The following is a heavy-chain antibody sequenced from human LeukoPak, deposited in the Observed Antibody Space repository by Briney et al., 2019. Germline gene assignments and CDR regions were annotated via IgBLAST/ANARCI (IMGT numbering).Heavy chain of an antibody. V-gene: IGHV4-39*07. D-gene: IGHD7-27*01. CDR2: LCYGVVT. CDR3: AETGSMGLRIDY. J-gene: IGHJ4*02. Sequence: SETQSLTCTVSGGSISSSGYYWGWIRQPPGKGLEWIGSLCYGVVTYYNPSLKSRVTISVDTSKNQFSLKLSSVTAADTAVYYCAETGSMGLRIDYWGRGTLVNVSS. CDR1: GGSISSSGYY.